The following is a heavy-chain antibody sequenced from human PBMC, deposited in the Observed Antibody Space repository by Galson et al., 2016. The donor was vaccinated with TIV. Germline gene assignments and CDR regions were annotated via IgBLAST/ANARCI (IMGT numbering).Heavy chain of an antibody. D-gene: IGHD6-19*01. CDR1: GGSISTNSYY. CDR2: IYHGGST. V-gene: IGHV4-39*01. Sequence: ETLSLTCTVSGGSISTNSYYWGWIRQSPGKGLEWIGSIYHGGSTYYNPSLKSRVTISVDTSKTQFSLTLSSVTGADPAVYYCARYISGWYHYFDFWGQGNLVTVSS. J-gene: IGHJ4*02. CDR3: ARYISGWYHYFDF.